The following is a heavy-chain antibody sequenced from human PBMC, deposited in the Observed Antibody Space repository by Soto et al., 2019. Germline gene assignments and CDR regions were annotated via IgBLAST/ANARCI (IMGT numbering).Heavy chain of an antibody. CDR2: ISYDGSNK. D-gene: IGHD6-13*01. CDR1: GFTFSSYA. CDR3: ARDLEQQLVQTYYFDY. Sequence: GGSLRLSCAASGFTFSSYAMSWVRQAPGKGLEWVAVISYDGSNKYYADSVKGRFTISRDNSKNTLYLQMNSLRAEDTAVYYCARDLEQQLVQTYYFDYWGQGTLVTVSS. V-gene: IGHV3-30-3*01. J-gene: IGHJ4*02.